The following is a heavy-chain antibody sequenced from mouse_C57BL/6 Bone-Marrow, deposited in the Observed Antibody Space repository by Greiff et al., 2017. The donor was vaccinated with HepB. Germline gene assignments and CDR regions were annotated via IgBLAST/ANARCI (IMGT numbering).Heavy chain of an antibody. Sequence: EVKLVESGGGLVQPGGSLKLSCAASGFTFSDYYMYWVRQTPEKRLEWVAYISNGGGSTYYPDTVKGRFTISRDNAKNTLYLQMSRLKSEDTAMYYCARHKTTSRGYYFDYWGQGTTLTVSS. V-gene: IGHV5-12*01. J-gene: IGHJ2*01. CDR3: ARHKTTSRGYYFDY. CDR2: ISNGGGST. CDR1: GFTFSDYY. D-gene: IGHD2-13*01.